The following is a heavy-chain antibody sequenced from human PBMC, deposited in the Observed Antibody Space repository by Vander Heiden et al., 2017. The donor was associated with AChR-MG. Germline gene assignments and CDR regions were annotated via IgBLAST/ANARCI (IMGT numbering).Heavy chain of an antibody. CDR1: GFTFSSYG. Sequence: QVQLVESGGGVVQPGRSLRLSCAASGFTFSSYGMDWVRQAPGKGLEWVAVISYDGSNKYYADSVKGRFTISRDNSKNTLYLQMNSLRAEDTAVYYCAKDAGVWFGDYYFDYWGQGTLVTVSS. D-gene: IGHD3-10*01. V-gene: IGHV3-30*18. CDR3: AKDAGVWFGDYYFDY. J-gene: IGHJ4*02. CDR2: ISYDGSNK.